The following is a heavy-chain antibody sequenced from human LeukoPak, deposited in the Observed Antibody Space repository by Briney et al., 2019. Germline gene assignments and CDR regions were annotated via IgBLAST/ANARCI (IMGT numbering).Heavy chain of an antibody. D-gene: IGHD4-17*01. V-gene: IGHV3-23*01. Sequence: GGSLRLSCAASGFIFSSYAMSWVRQAPGKGLEWVSTISGSGGSTYYADSVKGRFTISRDNSKNTLFLQMNSLRAEDTAMYYCARGSFLDYGDYYFDYWGQGTLVTVSS. CDR1: GFIFSSYA. CDR2: ISGSGGST. CDR3: ARGSFLDYGDYYFDY. J-gene: IGHJ4*02.